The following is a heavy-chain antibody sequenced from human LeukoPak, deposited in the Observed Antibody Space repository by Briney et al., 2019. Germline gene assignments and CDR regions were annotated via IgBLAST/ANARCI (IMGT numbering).Heavy chain of an antibody. CDR1: GGSINFGGYY. J-gene: IGHJ3*02. D-gene: IGHD7-27*01. Sequence: TLSLTCTVSGGSINFGGYYWSWIRQPPGKGLEWIGYIYYSGSTYYNPSLKSRFTISGDTSKNQFSLKLRSVTAADTAVYYCARAPGAFDIWGQGTMVTVSS. CDR2: IYYSGST. CDR3: ARAPGAFDI. V-gene: IGHV4-30-4*08.